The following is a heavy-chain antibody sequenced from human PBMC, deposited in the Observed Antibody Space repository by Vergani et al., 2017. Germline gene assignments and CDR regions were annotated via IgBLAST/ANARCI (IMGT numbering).Heavy chain of an antibody. CDR2: INWHGGST. D-gene: IGHD2/OR15-2a*01. CDR1: GFTFDDYG. V-gene: IGHV3-20*04. Sequence: EVQLVESGGGVVRPGGSLRLSCAASGFTFDDYGMSWVRQAPGKGLEWVSGINWHGGSTGYADSVKGRFTISRDNAKNSLYLQMNSLRAEDTALYYCGMYCDSLTCGTHARVQNYGMDVWGQGTTVTVSS. J-gene: IGHJ6*02. CDR3: GMYCDSLTCGTHARVQNYGMDV.